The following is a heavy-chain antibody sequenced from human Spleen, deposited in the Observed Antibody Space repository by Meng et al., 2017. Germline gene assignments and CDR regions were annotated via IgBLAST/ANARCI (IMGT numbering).Heavy chain of an antibody. CDR2: INAGNGNT. Sequence: ASVKVSCKASGYSFTNYAIHWVRQAPGQRLEWMGWINAGNGNTKYSQKFQGRVTITRDTSASTAYMELIRLRYDDTPVYYCAFSSGASLDAFDIWGQGTMVTVSS. D-gene: IGHD2-15*01. CDR1: GYSFTNYA. J-gene: IGHJ3*02. V-gene: IGHV1-3*01. CDR3: AFSSGASLDAFDI.